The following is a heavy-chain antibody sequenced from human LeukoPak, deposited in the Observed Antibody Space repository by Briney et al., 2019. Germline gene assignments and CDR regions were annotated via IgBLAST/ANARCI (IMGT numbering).Heavy chain of an antibody. CDR3: ARKPPNVGWFDP. Sequence: SETLSLTCTVSGGSISSSSYYWGWIRQPPGKGLEWIGSIYYSGSTYYNPSLKSRVTISVDTSKNHFSLKLTSVTAFDTAVYYCARKPPNVGWFDPWGQGTLVTVSS. CDR2: IYYSGST. CDR1: GGSISSSSYY. D-gene: IGHD1-1*01. J-gene: IGHJ5*02. V-gene: IGHV4-39*07.